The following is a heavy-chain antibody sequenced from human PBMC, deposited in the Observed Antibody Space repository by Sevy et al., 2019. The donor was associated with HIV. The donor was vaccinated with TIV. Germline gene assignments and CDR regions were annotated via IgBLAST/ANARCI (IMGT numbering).Heavy chain of an antibody. CDR2: ISSSGSSI. Sequence: GGSLRLSCAASGFIFSDYNYIIWIRQSPGKGLEWVSKISSSGSSIYYADSVKGRFTISRDNAKNSLNLQMNSLRAEDTAVYYCTRNGGAFDNGFDPWGQGTLVTVSS. CDR3: TRNGGAFDNGFDP. J-gene: IGHJ5*02. D-gene: IGHD2-8*01. CDR1: GFIFSDYNY. V-gene: IGHV3-11*04.